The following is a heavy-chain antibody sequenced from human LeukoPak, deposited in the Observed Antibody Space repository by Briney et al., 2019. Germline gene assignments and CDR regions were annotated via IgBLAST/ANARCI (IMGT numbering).Heavy chain of an antibody. CDR2: IKQDGGET. Sequence: GGSLRLSCTASGFPFSSYWMAWVRQAPGKGLEWVASIKQDGGETFYVDSVKGRFTISRDNAKNSLYLQMNSLRAEDTAVYYCTREDHSNYNYWGQGTLVTVSS. D-gene: IGHD4-11*01. CDR3: TREDHSNYNY. V-gene: IGHV3-7*01. CDR1: GFPFSSYW. J-gene: IGHJ4*02.